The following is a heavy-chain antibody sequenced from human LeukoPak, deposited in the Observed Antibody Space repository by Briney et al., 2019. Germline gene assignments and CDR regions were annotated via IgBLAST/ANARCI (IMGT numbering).Heavy chain of an antibody. D-gene: IGHD3-16*01. J-gene: IGHJ4*02. Sequence: ASVKVSCKASGYTFTEYYMHWVRQAPGQGLEWMGWINPNSGDTKYAQKFQGRVTMTRDTSISTAYMELSRLKSDDTAVYYCATQRGSYLWGTDFDYWGQGTLVTVSS. CDR3: ATQRGSYLWGTDFDY. V-gene: IGHV1-2*02. CDR2: INPNSGDT. CDR1: GYTFTEYY.